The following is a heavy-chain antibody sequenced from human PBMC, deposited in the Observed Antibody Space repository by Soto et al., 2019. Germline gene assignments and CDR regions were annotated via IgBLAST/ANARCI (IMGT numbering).Heavy chain of an antibody. CDR1: GFTFSSYA. Sequence: GSLRLSCSASGFTFSSYAMHWVRQAPGKGLEYVSAISSNGGSTYYADSVKGRFTISRDNSKNSLYLQMNSLRAEDTAVYYCARAMVRGVIRGMGVWGQGTTVTVSS. CDR3: ARAMVRGVIRGMGV. CDR2: ISSNGGST. J-gene: IGHJ6*02. V-gene: IGHV3-64*04. D-gene: IGHD3-10*01.